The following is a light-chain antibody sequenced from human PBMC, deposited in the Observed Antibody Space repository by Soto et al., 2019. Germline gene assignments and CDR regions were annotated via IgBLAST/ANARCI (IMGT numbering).Light chain of an antibody. J-gene: IGLJ1*01. CDR3: CSYAGPPYYV. CDR1: SSDVGNYNL. V-gene: IGLV2-23*01. Sequence: QSVLTQPASVSGSPGQSITISCTGTSSDVGNYNLVSWYQHHPGKAPKLMIYEGSRRPSGVSNRFSGSKSGNTASLTISGLQAEDEADYYCCSYAGPPYYVFGTGTKVTDL. CDR2: EGS.